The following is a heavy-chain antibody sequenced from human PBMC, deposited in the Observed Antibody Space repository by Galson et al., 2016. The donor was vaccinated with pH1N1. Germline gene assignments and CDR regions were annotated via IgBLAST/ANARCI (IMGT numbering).Heavy chain of an antibody. Sequence: ETLSLTCTVSGGSISSSSYYWGWIRQPPGKGLEWIGSGYYFGSTYYNPSLKSRVTISVDTSKNQFSLKLSSVTAADTAVYYCASGHRGFDYWGQGMLVTVSS. J-gene: IGHJ4*02. V-gene: IGHV4-39*01. CDR2: GYYFGST. CDR3: ASGHRGFDY. D-gene: IGHD1-14*01. CDR1: GGSISSSSYY.